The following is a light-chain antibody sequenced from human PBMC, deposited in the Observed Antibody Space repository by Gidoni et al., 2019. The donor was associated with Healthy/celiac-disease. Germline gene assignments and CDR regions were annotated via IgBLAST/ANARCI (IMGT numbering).Light chain of an antibody. V-gene: IGKV3-15*01. J-gene: IGKJ5*01. Sequence: GERATLSCRASQSVSSNLAWYQQKPGQAPRLLIYGASTRATGIPARFSGSGSGTEFTLTISSQQSEDFAVYYCQQYNNWITFGQGTRLEIK. CDR2: GAS. CDR1: QSVSSN. CDR3: QQYNNWIT.